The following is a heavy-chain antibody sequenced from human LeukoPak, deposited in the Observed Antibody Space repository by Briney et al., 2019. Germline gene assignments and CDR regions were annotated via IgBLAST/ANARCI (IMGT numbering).Heavy chain of an antibody. CDR1: GGTFSSYA. CDR2: IIPIFGTA. Sequence: GASVKVSCKASGGTFSSYAISWVRQAPGQGLEWMGGIIPIFGTANYAQKFQGRVTITADESTSTAYMELSSLRSEDTAVYYCARDGGFDSSDPGNWFDPWGQGTLVTVSS. V-gene: IGHV1-69*13. J-gene: IGHJ5*02. CDR3: ARDGGFDSSDPGNWFDP. D-gene: IGHD3-22*01.